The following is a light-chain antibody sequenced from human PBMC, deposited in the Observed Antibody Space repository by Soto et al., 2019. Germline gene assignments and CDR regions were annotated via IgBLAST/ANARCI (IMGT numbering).Light chain of an antibody. Sequence: QSALTQPASVSGSLGQWITISCTGTSSDIGGYKYVSWYEQHPGKAPKLIIFEVSNRPSGVSDRFSGSNSGNTASLTISGLQAADEADYYCTSYSRYRVLVFGGGTKVTVL. CDR3: TSYSRYRVLV. J-gene: IGLJ3*02. CDR2: EVS. CDR1: SSDIGGYKY. V-gene: IGLV2-14*01.